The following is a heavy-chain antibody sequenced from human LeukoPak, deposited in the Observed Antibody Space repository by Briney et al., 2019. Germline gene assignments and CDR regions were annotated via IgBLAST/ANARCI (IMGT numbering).Heavy chain of an antibody. Sequence: ASVKVSCKASGGTFSSYAISWVRQAPGQGLEWMGWINTNTGNPTYAQDFTGRFVFSLDTSVSTAYLQISSLKAEDTAVYYCARDTDAFDVWGQGTMVTVSS. CDR3: ARDTDAFDV. CDR2: INTNTGNP. CDR1: GGTFSSYA. V-gene: IGHV7-4-1*02. J-gene: IGHJ3*01.